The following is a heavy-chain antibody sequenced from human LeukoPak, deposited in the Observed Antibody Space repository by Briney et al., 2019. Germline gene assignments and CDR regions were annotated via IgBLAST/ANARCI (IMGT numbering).Heavy chain of an antibody. V-gene: IGHV1-18*04. D-gene: IGHD3-9*01. J-gene: IGHJ4*02. CDR2: ISAYKGNT. Sequence: ASVKVSCKASGYTFTSYYMHWVRQAPGQGLEWMGWISAYKGNTNYAQKLQGRVTMTTDTSTSTAYMELRSLRSDDTAVYYCARVWGRYDISEWGQGTLVTVSS. CDR1: GYTFTSYY. CDR3: ARVWGRYDISE.